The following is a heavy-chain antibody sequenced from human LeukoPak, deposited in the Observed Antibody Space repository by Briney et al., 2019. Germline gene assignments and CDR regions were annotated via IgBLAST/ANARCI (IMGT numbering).Heavy chain of an antibody. CDR3: ARGDYSYAPKGYYYYGMDV. CDR2: IWYDGSNK. J-gene: IGHJ6*02. D-gene: IGHD5-18*01. CDR1: GFTFSSYG. V-gene: IGHV3-33*01. Sequence: TGGSLRLSCAASGFTFSSYGMHWVRQAPGKGLEWVAVIWYDGSNKYYADSVKGRFTISRDNSKNTLYLQMNSLRAEDTAVYYCARGDYSYAPKGYYYYGMDVWGQGTTVTVSS.